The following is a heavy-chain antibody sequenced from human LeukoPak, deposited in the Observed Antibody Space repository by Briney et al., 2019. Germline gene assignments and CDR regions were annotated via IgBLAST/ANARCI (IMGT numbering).Heavy chain of an antibody. J-gene: IGHJ4*02. D-gene: IGHD5-18*01. Sequence: GGYLRLSCAASGFTFDDYGMSWVRQAPGKGLEWVSGINWNGGSTGYADSVKGRFTISRDNAKNSLYLQMNSLRAEDTALYYCARVGGGYSYGPPDHWGQGTLVTVSS. V-gene: IGHV3-20*04. CDR3: ARVGGGYSYGPPDH. CDR2: INWNGGST. CDR1: GFTFDDYG.